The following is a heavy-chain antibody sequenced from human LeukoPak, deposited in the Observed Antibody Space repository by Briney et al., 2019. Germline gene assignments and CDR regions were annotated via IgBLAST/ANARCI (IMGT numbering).Heavy chain of an antibody. CDR3: ASGTGTTWEYWFDP. D-gene: IGHD1-1*01. V-gene: IGHV1-69*04. CDR2: IIPILGIA. J-gene: IGHJ5*02. CDR1: GGTFISYA. Sequence: SVKVSFKASGGTFISYAISWVRQAPGQGLEWMGRIIPILGIANYAQKFQGRVTITADKSTSTAYMELSSLRSEDTAVYYCASGTGTTWEYWFDPWGQGTLVTVSS.